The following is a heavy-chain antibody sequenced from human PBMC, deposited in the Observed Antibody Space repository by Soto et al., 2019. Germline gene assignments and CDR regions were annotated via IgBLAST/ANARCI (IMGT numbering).Heavy chain of an antibody. CDR3: AKRFPLFGVNKLSPDADS. V-gene: IGHV3-23*01. Sequence: EVHLLASGGGLVQPGGSLRLSCAASGFTFSNHAMSWVRQTPGEGLEWVSGISLSGDNTYYADSVRGRFTVSRDNSKSTLYLQMNSLRAEDTAVYYCAKRFPLFGVNKLSPDADSWGQGTLVTVSS. CDR1: GFTFSNHA. D-gene: IGHD3-3*01. CDR2: ISLSGDNT. J-gene: IGHJ4*02.